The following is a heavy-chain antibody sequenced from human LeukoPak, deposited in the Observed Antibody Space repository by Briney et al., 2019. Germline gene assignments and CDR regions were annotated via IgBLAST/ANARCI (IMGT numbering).Heavy chain of an antibody. CDR3: ARDGAAAGNHWFDP. CDR1: GGSFSGYY. CDR2: IYYSGST. V-gene: IGHV4-34*09. Sequence: SETLSLTCAVYGGSFSGYYWSWIRQPPGKGLEWIGYIYYSGSTYYNPSLKSRVTISVDTSKNQFSLKLSSVTAADTAVYYCARDGAAAGNHWFDPWGQGTLVTVSS. D-gene: IGHD6-13*01. J-gene: IGHJ5*02.